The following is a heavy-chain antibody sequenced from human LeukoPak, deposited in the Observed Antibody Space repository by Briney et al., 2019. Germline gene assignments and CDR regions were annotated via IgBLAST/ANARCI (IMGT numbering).Heavy chain of an antibody. CDR2: ISGSGAST. D-gene: IGHD2-2*01. V-gene: IGHV3-23*01. J-gene: IGHJ5*02. CDR1: GFTLSTNA. Sequence: GGSLRLSCLTSGFTLSTNAMSWVRQAPGKGLEWISGISGSGASTYCADSVKGRFTISRDDSRNTLYLQMNSLRGDDTAVYYCAKAPRDIVVVPAAMTWGQGTLVTVSS. CDR3: AKAPRDIVVVPAAMT.